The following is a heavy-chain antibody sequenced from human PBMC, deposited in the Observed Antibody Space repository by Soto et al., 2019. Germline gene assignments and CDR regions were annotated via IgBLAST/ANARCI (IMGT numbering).Heavy chain of an antibody. D-gene: IGHD5-18*01. CDR3: ARGYSGIEY. CDR2: INASGFGA. J-gene: IGHJ4*02. V-gene: IGHV1-46*01. CDR1: GYIFAAYY. Sequence: ASVKVSCKASGYIFAAYYIHWVRQAPGQGLEWMGMINASGFGAAYGQKFQGRVAVTTDTSASTVYMELSSLRPEDTAVYYCARGYSGIEYWGQGTLVTVSS.